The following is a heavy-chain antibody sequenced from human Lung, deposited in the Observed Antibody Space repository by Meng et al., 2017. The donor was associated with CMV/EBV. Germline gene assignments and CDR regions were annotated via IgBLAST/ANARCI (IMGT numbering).Heavy chain of an antibody. CDR1: GFTFGDYA. CDR3: SITGEPNYYYYYGMDV. J-gene: IGHJ6*02. Sequence: SLKISXTASGFTFGDYATSWVRQAPGKGLEWVGFIRSKAYGGTTEYAASVKGRFTISRDDSKSIAYLQMNSLKTEDTAVYYCSITGEPNYYYYYGMDVWGQGTTVTVSS. V-gene: IGHV3-49*04. D-gene: IGHD7-27*01. CDR2: IRSKAYGGTT.